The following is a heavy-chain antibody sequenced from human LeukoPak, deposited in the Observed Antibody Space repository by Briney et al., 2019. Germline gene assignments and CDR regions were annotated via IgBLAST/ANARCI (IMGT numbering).Heavy chain of an antibody. V-gene: IGHV3-23*01. J-gene: IGHJ4*02. D-gene: IGHD1-26*01. Sequence: GGSLRLSCVVTEFAFRTYTMSWVRQAPGKGLEWVSVITYSAENTYYADSVKGRFTISRDNSKHTLFLQMNSLRDEDTAVYYCASSGSYRFDYWGQGTLVTVSS. CDR3: ASSGSYRFDY. CDR1: EFAFRTYT. CDR2: ITYSAENT.